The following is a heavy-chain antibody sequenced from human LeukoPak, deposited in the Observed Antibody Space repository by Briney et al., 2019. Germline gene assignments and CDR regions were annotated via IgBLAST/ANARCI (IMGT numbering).Heavy chain of an antibody. Sequence: ASVKVSCKASGYTFSGHYLHWVRQAPGQGLEWMGRINPNSGGTKYAQKFQNRVTMTSDTSVSTAYMELNGLRSDDTAIYYCTRSWIQLWTPDFDHWGQGTLVTVSS. D-gene: IGHD5-18*01. CDR1: GYTFSGHY. J-gene: IGHJ4*02. V-gene: IGHV1-2*06. CDR3: TRSWIQLWTPDFDH. CDR2: INPNSGGT.